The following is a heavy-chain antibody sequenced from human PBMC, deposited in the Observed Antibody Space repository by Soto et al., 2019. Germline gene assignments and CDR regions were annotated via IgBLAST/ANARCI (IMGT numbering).Heavy chain of an antibody. CDR3: APRRGDLLTGHYYFDY. Sequence: QITLKESGPPLLKPTQTLTLTCTFSGFSLNTRGVGVGWIRQPPGKALEWLALISWDGEKRYRPSLKSRLTITXXTXEXXVVLTMTNMDPVDTATYYCAPRRGDLLTGHYYFDYWGQGTLVTVSS. D-gene: IGHD3-9*01. CDR1: GFSLNTRGVG. J-gene: IGHJ4*02. V-gene: IGHV2-5*02. CDR2: ISWDGEK.